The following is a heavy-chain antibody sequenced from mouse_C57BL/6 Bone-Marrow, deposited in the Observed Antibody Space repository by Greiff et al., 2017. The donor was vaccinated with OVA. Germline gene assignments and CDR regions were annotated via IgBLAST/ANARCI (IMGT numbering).Heavy chain of an antibody. CDR3: TRGHSNYYAMDY. Sequence: VKLMESGAELVRPGASVTLSCKASGYTFTDYEMHWVKQTPVHGLEWIGAIDPGTGGTAYNQKFKGKAILTADKSSSTAYMELRSLTSEDSAVYYCTRGHSNYYAMDYWGQGTSVTVSS. CDR1: GYTFTDYE. CDR2: IDPGTGGT. V-gene: IGHV1-15*01. J-gene: IGHJ4*01. D-gene: IGHD2-5*01.